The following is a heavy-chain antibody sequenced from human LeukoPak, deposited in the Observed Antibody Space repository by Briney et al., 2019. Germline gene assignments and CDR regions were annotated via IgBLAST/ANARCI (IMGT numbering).Heavy chain of an antibody. CDR1: GFSFSGYD. J-gene: IGHJ4*02. Sequence: GGSLRLSCAASGFSFSGYDMSWVRQAPGKGLEWVSAISGSGGSTYYADSVKGRFTISRVNSKNTLYLQMNSLRAEDTAVFYCARDEGSGSYLDYWGQGTLVAVSS. CDR2: ISGSGGST. D-gene: IGHD3-10*01. V-gene: IGHV3-23*01. CDR3: ARDEGSGSYLDY.